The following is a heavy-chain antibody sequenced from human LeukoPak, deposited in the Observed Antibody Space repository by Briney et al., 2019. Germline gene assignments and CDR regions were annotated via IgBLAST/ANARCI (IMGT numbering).Heavy chain of an antibody. CDR3: AKECDRDYDGRAFDI. J-gene: IGHJ3*02. CDR2: ISGTGGST. Sequence: PGGSLRLSCAASRFTFSNYPMNWVRQSPERGLEWVSAISGTGGSTSYADSLKGRFTISRDNYKNTLYLQMSSLTAEETAVYYCAKECDRDYDGRAFDIWGQGTMVTVSS. CDR1: RFTFSNYP. V-gene: IGHV3-23*01. D-gene: IGHD3-22*01.